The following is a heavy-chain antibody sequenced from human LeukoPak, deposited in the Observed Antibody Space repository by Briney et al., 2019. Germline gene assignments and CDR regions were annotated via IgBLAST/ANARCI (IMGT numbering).Heavy chain of an antibody. D-gene: IGHD5-12*01. V-gene: IGHV4-38-2*02. J-gene: IGHJ4*02. CDR3: AAYFSGYAQFGY. CDR1: GYSISSGYY. Sequence: PSETLSLTCTVSGYSISSGYYWGWIRQPPGKGLEWIASIHHSGRTTDNSSLKSRVTISIDTSRSQLSLKLNSVTAADTAVYFCAAYFSGYAQFGYWGQGILVTVSS. CDR2: IHHSGRT.